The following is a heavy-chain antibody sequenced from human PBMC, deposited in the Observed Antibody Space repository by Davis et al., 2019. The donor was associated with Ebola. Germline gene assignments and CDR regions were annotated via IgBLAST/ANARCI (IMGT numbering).Heavy chain of an antibody. CDR3: ARDDRGRFLEGGGMDV. CDR2: IYHSGST. CDR1: GDSISSSNW. J-gene: IGHJ6*04. D-gene: IGHD3-3*01. Sequence: MPSETLSLTCAVSGDSISSSNWWSWVRQPPGKGLEWIGEIYHSGSTNYNPSLKSRVTISVDKSKNQFSLKLSSVTAADTAVYYCARDDRGRFLEGGGMDVWGKGTTVTVSS. V-gene: IGHV4-4*02.